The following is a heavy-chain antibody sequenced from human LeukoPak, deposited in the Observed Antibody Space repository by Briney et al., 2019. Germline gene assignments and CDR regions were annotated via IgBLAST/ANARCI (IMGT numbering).Heavy chain of an antibody. Sequence: PGGSLRLSCAASEFSVGRNYMSWVRQAPGKGLEWVSAIYSGGRTYYADSVKGRFTISRDNSKNTLYLQMNRLRAEDTAVYYCARAGPSSSWHQFDYWGQGTLVTVSS. J-gene: IGHJ4*02. CDR3: ARAGPSSSWHQFDY. CDR2: IYSGGRT. D-gene: IGHD6-13*01. CDR1: EFSVGRNY. V-gene: IGHV3-66*01.